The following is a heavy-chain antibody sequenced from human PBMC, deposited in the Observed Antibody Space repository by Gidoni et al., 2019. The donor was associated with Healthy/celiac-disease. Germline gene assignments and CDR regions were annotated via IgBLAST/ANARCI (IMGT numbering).Heavy chain of an antibody. J-gene: IGHJ5*02. V-gene: IGHV4-59*01. CDR1: GGSISSYY. CDR3: ARGLAAAGDNWFDP. CDR2: IYYSGST. D-gene: IGHD6-13*01. Sequence: QVQLQESGPGLVKPSETLSLTCTVSGGSISSYYWSWIRQPPGKGLEWIGYIYYSGSTNYNPSLKSRVTISVDTSKNQFSLKLSSVTAADTAVYYCARGLAAAGDNWFDPWGQGTLVTVSS.